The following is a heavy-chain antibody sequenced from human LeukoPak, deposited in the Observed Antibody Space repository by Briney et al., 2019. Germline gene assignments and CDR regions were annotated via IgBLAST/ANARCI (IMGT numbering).Heavy chain of an antibody. CDR3: ARAPSWYYYMDV. Sequence: GASVKVSFKASGYTFTGYYMHWGRPAPGQGLGWMGWINPNSGGTNYSQKFQGRVTMTRDTSISTAYMELSRLRSDDTAVYYCARAPSWYYYMDVWGKGTTVTVSS. J-gene: IGHJ6*03. V-gene: IGHV1-2*02. CDR1: GYTFTGYY. CDR2: INPNSGGT.